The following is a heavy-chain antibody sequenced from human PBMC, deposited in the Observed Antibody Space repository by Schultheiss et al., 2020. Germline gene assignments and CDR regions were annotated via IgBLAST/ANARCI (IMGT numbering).Heavy chain of an antibody. CDR1: GFTFSSYA. Sequence: GGSLRLSCAASGFTFSSYAMSWVRQAPGKGLEWVAVIWYDGSNKYYADSVKGRFTISRDNSKNTLYLQMNSLRAEHTAVYYCAKSDDYGELAFDIWGQGTMVTVSS. CDR3: AKSDDYGELAFDI. D-gene: IGHD4-17*01. CDR2: IWYDGSNK. J-gene: IGHJ3*02. V-gene: IGHV3-33*06.